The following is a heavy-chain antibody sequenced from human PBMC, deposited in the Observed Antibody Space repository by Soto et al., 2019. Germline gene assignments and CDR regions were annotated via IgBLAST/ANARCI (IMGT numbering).Heavy chain of an antibody. CDR2: ISSSSSTI. V-gene: IGHV3-48*02. Sequence: EVQLVESGGGLVQPGGSLRLSCAASGFTFSSYSMNWVRQAPGKGLEWVSYISSSSSTIYYADSVKGRFTISRDNAKNSLHLQMNSLRDEDTAVYYCARGTSYYYDSSGYFLPSDYWGQGTLVTVSS. CDR3: ARGTSYYYDSSGYFLPSDY. CDR1: GFTFSSYS. J-gene: IGHJ4*02. D-gene: IGHD3-22*01.